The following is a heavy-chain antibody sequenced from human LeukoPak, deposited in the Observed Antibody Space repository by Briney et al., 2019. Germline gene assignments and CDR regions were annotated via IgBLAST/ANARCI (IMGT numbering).Heavy chain of an antibody. CDR3: ARGHGGNVDY. V-gene: IGHV3-11*05. Sequence: PGGSLRLSCAASGFFFSDYYMTWIRQAPGKGLEWISYITSTSTFTNYADSVKGRFTISRDNAKKSLYLQMNSLRAEDTAMYYCARGHGGNVDYWGQGTPVTVSS. J-gene: IGHJ4*02. CDR2: ITSTSTFT. D-gene: IGHD4-23*01. CDR1: GFFFSDYY.